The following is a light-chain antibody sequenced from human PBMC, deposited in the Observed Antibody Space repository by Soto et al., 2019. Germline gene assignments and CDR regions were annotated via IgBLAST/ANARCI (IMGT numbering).Light chain of an antibody. CDR1: QSVSSY. J-gene: IGKJ1*01. Sequence: EIVLTQSPATLSLSPGERATLSCRASQSVSSYLAWYQQKPGQAPRLLIYDASGRATGIPARFSGSGSGTDFTLTISSLEPEDFAVYYCQQRSNWPVTFGQGTKV. V-gene: IGKV3-11*01. CDR2: DAS. CDR3: QQRSNWPVT.